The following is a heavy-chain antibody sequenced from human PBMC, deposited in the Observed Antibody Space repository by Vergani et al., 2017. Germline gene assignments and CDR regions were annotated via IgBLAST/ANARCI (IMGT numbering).Heavy chain of an antibody. V-gene: IGHV1-46*01. D-gene: IGHD3-10*01. CDR2: INPSGGST. J-gene: IGHJ6*02. CDR3: ERERGSMVRVEGYYYYGMDV. Sequence: QVQLVQSGAEVKKPGASVKVSCKASGYTFTSNYMHWVRQAPGQGLEWMGIINPSGGSTSYAQDLQGRVTMTTDTSTSTAYMELRRLRSDDTGVYYYERERGSMVRVEGYYYYGMDVWGQGTTVTVSS. CDR1: GYTFTSNY.